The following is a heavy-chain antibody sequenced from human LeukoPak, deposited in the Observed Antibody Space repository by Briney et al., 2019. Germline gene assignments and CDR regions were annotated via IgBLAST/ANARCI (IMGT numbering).Heavy chain of an antibody. D-gene: IGHD3-9*01. CDR3: TRAWFY. Sequence: GGSLRPSCAASGVTFSTYEMNWVRQAPGKGLEWVSYISSGGSTIYYADSVKGRFTVSRDNAKNSLYLQMNSLRAEDTAVYYCTRAWFYWGQGTLVTVSS. CDR1: GVTFSTYE. J-gene: IGHJ4*02. CDR2: ISSGGSTI. V-gene: IGHV3-48*03.